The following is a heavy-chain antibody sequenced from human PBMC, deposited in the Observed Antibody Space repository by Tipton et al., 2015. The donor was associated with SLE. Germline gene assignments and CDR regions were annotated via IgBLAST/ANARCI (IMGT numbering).Heavy chain of an antibody. J-gene: IGHJ6*03. D-gene: IGHD5/OR15-5a*01. CDR1: GYTFTNYG. V-gene: IGHV1-18*01. CDR3: ARCLKPYYMDV. CDR2: ISPYNGNT. Sequence: QLVQSGAEVKKPGASVKVSCKASGYTFTNYGISWVRQAPGQGLEWMGWISPYNGNTDSAQNLQGRVTMTADTSTTTAYVELRSLRSDDTAVYYCARCLKPYYMDVWGKGTTVTVSS.